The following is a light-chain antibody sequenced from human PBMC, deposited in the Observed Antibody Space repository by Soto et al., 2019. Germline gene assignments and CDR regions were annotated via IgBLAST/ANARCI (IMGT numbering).Light chain of an antibody. CDR2: DAS. V-gene: IGKV1-5*01. Sequence: DIQMTQSPSTLSASVGDRVTITCRASQNIHRWLAWYQQKPGKAPKMLIYDASTLESGVPSRFSGSGSGTEFTLTINSLQPDDFATYYCQQYSIYWTFGQGTKVDIK. CDR1: QNIHRW. CDR3: QQYSIYWT. J-gene: IGKJ1*01.